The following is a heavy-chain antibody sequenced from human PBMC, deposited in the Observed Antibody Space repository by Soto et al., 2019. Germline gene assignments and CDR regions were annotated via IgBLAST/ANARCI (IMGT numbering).Heavy chain of an antibody. Sequence: GGSLRLSCAASGFTFSSYAMHWVRQAPGKGLEWVAVISYDGSNKYYADSVKGRFTIPRDNSKNTLYLQMNSPRAEDTAVYYCARGAIQLGGKAWGYYGMDAWGQGTTVTVSS. D-gene: IGHD5-18*01. V-gene: IGHV3-30-3*01. CDR1: GFTFSSYA. CDR2: ISYDGSNK. CDR3: ARGAIQLGGKAWGYYGMDA. J-gene: IGHJ6*02.